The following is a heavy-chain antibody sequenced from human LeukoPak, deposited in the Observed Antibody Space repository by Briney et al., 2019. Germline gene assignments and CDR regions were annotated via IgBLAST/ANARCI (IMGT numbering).Heavy chain of an antibody. J-gene: IGHJ5*02. V-gene: IGHV4-34*01. Sequence: SETLSLTCAVYGGSFSGYYWSWVRQPPGKGLEWVWEINHSGSTNYNPSLKSRVTISVDTSKNQFSLKLSLVTAADTPVYYCASCVSHSTRMNNWFDPWGQGTLVTVSS. D-gene: IGHD3-22*01. CDR1: GGSFSGYY. CDR2: INHSGST. CDR3: ASCVSHSTRMNNWFDP.